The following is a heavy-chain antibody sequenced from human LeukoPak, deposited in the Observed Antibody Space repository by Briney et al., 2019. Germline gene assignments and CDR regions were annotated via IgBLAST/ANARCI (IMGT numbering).Heavy chain of an antibody. CDR2: IWYDGSNK. D-gene: IGHD6-13*01. Sequence: HPGGSLRLSCAASGFTFSSYGMHWVRQAPGKGLEWVAVIWYDGSNKYYADSVKGRFTISRDNAKNSLYLQMNSLRAEDTAVYYCASRAKYSSSWDHDAFDIWGQGTMVTVSS. J-gene: IGHJ3*02. CDR1: GFTFSSYG. V-gene: IGHV3-33*03. CDR3: ASRAKYSSSWDHDAFDI.